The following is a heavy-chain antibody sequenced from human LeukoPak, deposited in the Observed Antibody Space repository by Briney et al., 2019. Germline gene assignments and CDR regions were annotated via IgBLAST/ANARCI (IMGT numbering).Heavy chain of an antibody. CDR1: GGSFSGYY. CDR2: INHSGSI. V-gene: IGHV4-34*01. D-gene: IGHD4-17*01. Sequence: PSETLSRTCAVYGGSFSGYYWRWIRQPPGKGLEWIGEINHSGSINYNRSLKSRVTISVDTSKNQFSLKLTSVTAADTAVYYCVSSADGTTVTYDYWAQGTLVTVSS. CDR3: VSSADGTTVTYDY. J-gene: IGHJ4*02.